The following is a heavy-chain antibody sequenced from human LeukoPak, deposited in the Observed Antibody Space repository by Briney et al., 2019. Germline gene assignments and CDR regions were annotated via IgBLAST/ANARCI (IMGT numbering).Heavy chain of an antibody. Sequence: GGSLRLSCAASGFTFSSYEMNWVRQAPGKGLEWVSYISSSGSTIYYADSVKGRFTISRDNAKNLLYLQMNSLRAEDTAVYYCARELTVAGTLIDYWGQGTLVTVSS. D-gene: IGHD6-19*01. J-gene: IGHJ4*02. CDR3: ARELTVAGTLIDY. CDR2: ISSSGSTI. V-gene: IGHV3-48*03. CDR1: GFTFSSYE.